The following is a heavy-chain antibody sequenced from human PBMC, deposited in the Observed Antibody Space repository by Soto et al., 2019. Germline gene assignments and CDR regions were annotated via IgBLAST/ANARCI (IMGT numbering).Heavy chain of an antibody. J-gene: IGHJ4*02. V-gene: IGHV3-74*01. CDR1: GFTFSIYW. Sequence: EVQLVESGGGLVQPGGSLRLSCAASGFTFSIYWRHWVRQAPGKGLVWVSRMNMDGSRTSYADFAKGRFTISGDDAKSTVYLQMSNLRAEDTAVYYCVRGDGDRYDGHGYLGRHWGQGTLVTVSS. CDR3: VRGDGDRYDGHGYLGRH. CDR2: MNMDGSRT. D-gene: IGHD2-21*01.